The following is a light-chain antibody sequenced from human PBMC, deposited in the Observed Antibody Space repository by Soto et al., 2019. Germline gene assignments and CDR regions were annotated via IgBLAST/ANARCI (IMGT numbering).Light chain of an antibody. CDR3: QQYGSSPPLT. CDR2: AAS. V-gene: IGKV1-39*01. CDR1: QSISTY. Sequence: DIQMTQSPSSLSASVGDRVTITCRASQSISTYLNWYQQKPGKAPELMIFAASSLQSGVPSRFSGSGSGTDFTLTISRLEPEDFAVYYCQQYGSSPPLTFGGGTKVEIK. J-gene: IGKJ4*01.